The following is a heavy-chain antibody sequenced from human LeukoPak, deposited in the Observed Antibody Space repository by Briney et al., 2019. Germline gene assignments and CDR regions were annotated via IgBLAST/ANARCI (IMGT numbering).Heavy chain of an antibody. CDR3: AKAHSSSWSGDALDI. CDR2: ISWNSGSL. V-gene: IGHV3-9*01. J-gene: IGHJ3*02. D-gene: IGHD6-13*01. Sequence: GGSLRLSCAASGFTFDDYAMHWVRQAPGNGLEWVSGISWNSGSLGYADSVRGRFTISRDNAKNYLYLQMKSLRAEETALYYSAKAHSSSWSGDALDIWGQGTMVTVSS. CDR1: GFTFDDYA.